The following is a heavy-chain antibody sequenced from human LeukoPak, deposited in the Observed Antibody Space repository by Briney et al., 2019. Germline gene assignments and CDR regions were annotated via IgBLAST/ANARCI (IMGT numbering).Heavy chain of an antibody. D-gene: IGHD3-10*01. V-gene: IGHV3-23*01. Sequence: GGSLRLSCAASGFTFSSYSMAWVRQAPGMGLEWVSVISDTGGTTYYADSVKGRFTISRDNSKNTLYLQMNSLRAEDTAVYFCARAAMVRGVDYFDYWGQGTLVTVSS. CDR3: ARAAMVRGVDYFDY. J-gene: IGHJ4*02. CDR1: GFTFSSYS. CDR2: ISDTGGTT.